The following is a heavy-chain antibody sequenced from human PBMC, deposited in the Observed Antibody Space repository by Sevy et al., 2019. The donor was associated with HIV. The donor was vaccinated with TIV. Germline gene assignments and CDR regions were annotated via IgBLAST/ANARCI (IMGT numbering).Heavy chain of an antibody. CDR3: AKDFTGYNGLDV. D-gene: IGHD3-9*01. CDR2: ISYDGRDK. CDR1: GISFTTSG. J-gene: IGHJ6*02. Sequence: GGSLRLSCRVSGISFTTSGMHWVRQAPGKGLEWVAVISYDGRDKFYAESVKGRSNISRDNSKNMVYLQIDSLRPEDTAVYYCAKDFTGYNGLDVWGQGTMVTVSS. V-gene: IGHV3-30*18.